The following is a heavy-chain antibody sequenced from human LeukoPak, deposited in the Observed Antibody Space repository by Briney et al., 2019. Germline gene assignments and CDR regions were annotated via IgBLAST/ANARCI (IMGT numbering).Heavy chain of an antibody. V-gene: IGHV4-61*01. Sequence: SETLSLTCAVSGGSVSSGSYYWSWIRQPPGKGLEWIGYIYFRGSTNYNPSLESRVTMSLDTSKNQFSLKLSSVTAADTAVYYCARDGLDSSSRWGQGTLVTVSS. CDR2: IYFRGST. J-gene: IGHJ4*02. CDR1: GGSVSSGSYY. D-gene: IGHD3/OR15-3a*01. CDR3: ARDGLDSSSR.